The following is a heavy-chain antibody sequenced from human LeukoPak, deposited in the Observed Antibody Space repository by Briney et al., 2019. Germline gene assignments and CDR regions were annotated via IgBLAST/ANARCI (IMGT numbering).Heavy chain of an antibody. Sequence: SETLSLTCAVSGYSISSGYYWGWVRQPPGKGLEWIGSIYHSGSTYYNPSLKSRVTISVDTSKNQFSLKLSSVTAADTAVYYCARPGHYGFWSGYYWAYWGQGTLVTVSS. D-gene: IGHD3-3*01. J-gene: IGHJ4*02. CDR3: ARPGHYGFWSGYYWAY. V-gene: IGHV4-38-2*01. CDR1: GYSISSGYY. CDR2: IYHSGST.